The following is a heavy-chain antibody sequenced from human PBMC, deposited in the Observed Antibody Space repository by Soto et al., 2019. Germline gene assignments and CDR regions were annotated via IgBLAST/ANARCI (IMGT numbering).Heavy chain of an antibody. CDR1: GFTFSSYG. V-gene: IGHV3-30*18. D-gene: IGHD1-1*01. Sequence: PGGSLRLSCAASGFTFSSYGMHCVRQAPGKGLEWVAVISYDGSNKYYADSVKGRFTISRDNSKNTLYLQMNSLRAEDTAVYYCAKIPITTVTFDFDYWSQGTLVTVSS. CDR3: AKIPITTVTFDFDY. CDR2: ISYDGSNK. J-gene: IGHJ4*02.